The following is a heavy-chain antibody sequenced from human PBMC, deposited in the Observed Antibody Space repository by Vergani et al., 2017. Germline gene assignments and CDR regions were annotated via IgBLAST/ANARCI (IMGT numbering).Heavy chain of an antibody. CDR3: ARRDVWDVPRVFDY. V-gene: IGHV4-34*10. CDR2: INHSGST. J-gene: IGHJ4*02. CDR1: GGSFSGYY. D-gene: IGHD3-16*01. Sequence: QVQLQEPGPGLVKPSETLSLTCTVYGGSFSGYYWSWIRQPPGKGLEWIGEINHSGSTNYNPSLKSRVTISVDTSKNQFFLKLSSVTAADTAVYYCARRDVWDVPRVFDYWGQGTLVTGSS.